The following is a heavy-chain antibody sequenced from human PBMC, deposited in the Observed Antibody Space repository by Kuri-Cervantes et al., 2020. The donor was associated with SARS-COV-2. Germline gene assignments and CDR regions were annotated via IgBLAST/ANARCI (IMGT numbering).Heavy chain of an antibody. V-gene: IGHV3-33*01. CDR1: GFTFSNYG. D-gene: IGHD1-1*01. CDR3: ARDFFGSRRYNWNDVYPPEFDF. J-gene: IGHJ4*02. Sequence: GGSLRLSCAAPGFTFSNYGMHWVRQAPGKGLEWVADIWYDGSNKYYADAVKGRFTISRDNSKNTLYLEMNSLRAEDTAVYYCARDFFGSRRYNWNDVYPPEFDFWGQGTLVTVSS. CDR2: IWYDGSNK.